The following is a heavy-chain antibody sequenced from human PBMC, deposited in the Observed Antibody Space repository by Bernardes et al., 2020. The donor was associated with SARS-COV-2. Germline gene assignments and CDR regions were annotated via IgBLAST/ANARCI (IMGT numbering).Heavy chain of an antibody. CDR3: ARSGEGGDWLLGFDY. V-gene: IGHV1-18*01. CDR2: ISAYNGKT. D-gene: IGHD3-9*01. CDR1: GYTFTRYG. J-gene: IGHJ4*02. Sequence: ASVKVSCKASGYTFTRYGISWVRQAPGQGLEWRGCISAYNGKTKYAQKLQGRVTMTTDTSTSTAYMEVRSLRSDDTAVYYCARSGEGGDWLLGFDYWGQGALVTVSS.